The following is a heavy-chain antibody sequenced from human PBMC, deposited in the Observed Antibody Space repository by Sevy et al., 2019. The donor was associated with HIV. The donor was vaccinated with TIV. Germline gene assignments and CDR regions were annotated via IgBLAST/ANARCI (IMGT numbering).Heavy chain of an antibody. J-gene: IGHJ4*02. Sequence: SETLSLTCVVSGYSISSYYWWDWFRRPPGKGLEWIGAIHYTGSTQYPPSLKSRVTVSADTSKNQFSLRLSSMTAADTAVYYCASHDWGREDFWGQGTLVTVSS. CDR2: IHYTGST. D-gene: IGHD7-27*01. V-gene: IGHV4-38-2*01. CDR1: GYSISSYYW. CDR3: ASHDWGREDF.